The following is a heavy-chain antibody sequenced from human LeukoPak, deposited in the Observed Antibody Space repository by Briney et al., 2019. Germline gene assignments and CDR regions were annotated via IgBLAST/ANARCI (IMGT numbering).Heavy chain of an antibody. CDR2: ISRRGSTK. D-gene: IGHD3-22*01. Sequence: GGSLTLSRAASGLTFSRYEMKWVGPAPGRGLAGVSYISRRGSTKYYADSVKGRFTISRDKAKNSLYLQMNSLRAEDTAVYYCARVVRGYYDSSGYSQTDDTVDYWGQGTLVTVSS. CDR3: ARVVRGYYDSSGYSQTDDTVDY. J-gene: IGHJ4*02. CDR1: GLTFSRYE. V-gene: IGHV3-48*03.